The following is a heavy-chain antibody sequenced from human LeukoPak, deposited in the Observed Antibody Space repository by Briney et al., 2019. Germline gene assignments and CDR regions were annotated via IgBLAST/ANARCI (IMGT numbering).Heavy chain of an antibody. Sequence: SETLSLTCTVSGASMSNHYWSWIRQPPGKGLEWMGYIYDSETTNYNPSLKSRGTMSADTSKSQFYLRLSSVSAADTAISYCATRAAGTTWYGVFDYWSRGRLVTVYS. CDR1: GASMSNHY. J-gene: IGHJ4*02. CDR2: IYDSETT. D-gene: IGHD6-13*01. CDR3: ATRAAGTTWYGVFDY. V-gene: IGHV4-59*11.